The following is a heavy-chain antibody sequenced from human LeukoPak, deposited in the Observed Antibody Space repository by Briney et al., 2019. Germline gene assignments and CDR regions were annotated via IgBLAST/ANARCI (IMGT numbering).Heavy chain of an antibody. D-gene: IGHD6-6*01. Sequence: SGPSLVKTPQNPTLNRPFSGVSLSTYGMCVGWVPHPPGEALEGLARIDWDDDTYYSTSLKTRLTISKDTSKNQVVLTMINMDPVDTATYYCARTSYSSSSVFFDYWGQGTLVTVSS. V-gene: IGHV2-70*11. CDR3: ARTSYSSSSVFFDY. CDR1: GVSLSTYGMC. J-gene: IGHJ4*02. CDR2: IDWDDDT.